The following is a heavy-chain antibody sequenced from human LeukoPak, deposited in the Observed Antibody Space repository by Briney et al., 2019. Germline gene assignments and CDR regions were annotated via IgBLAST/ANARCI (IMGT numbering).Heavy chain of an antibody. J-gene: IGHJ5*02. Sequence: SSETLSLTCTVSGYSISSGYYWGWIRQPPGKGLEWIGSIYHSGSTYYNPSLKSRVTISVDTSKNQFSLKLSSVTAADTAVYYCARGTEITMVRGVPMPGWFDPWGQGTLVTVSS. D-gene: IGHD3-10*01. CDR3: ARGTEITMVRGVPMPGWFDP. V-gene: IGHV4-38-2*02. CDR1: GYSISSGYY. CDR2: IYHSGST.